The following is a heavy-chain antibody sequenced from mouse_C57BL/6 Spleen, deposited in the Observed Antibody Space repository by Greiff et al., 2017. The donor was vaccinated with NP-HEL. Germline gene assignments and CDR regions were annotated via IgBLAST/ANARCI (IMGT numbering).Heavy chain of an antibody. CDR2: ISSGGDYI. Sequence: EVKLVESGEGLVKPGGSLKLSCAASGFTFSSYAMSWVRQTPEKRLEWVAYISSGGDYIYYADTVKGRFTISRDNARNTLYLQMSSLKSEDTAMYYCTRDDGYDGPSAWFAYWGQGTLVTVSA. V-gene: IGHV5-9-1*02. D-gene: IGHD2-2*01. CDR1: GFTFSSYA. J-gene: IGHJ3*01. CDR3: TRDDGYDGPSAWFAY.